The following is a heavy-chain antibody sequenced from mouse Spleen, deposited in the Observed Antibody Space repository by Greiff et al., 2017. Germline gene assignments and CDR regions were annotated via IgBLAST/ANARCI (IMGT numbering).Heavy chain of an antibody. CDR3: AGDPYGYCYFDV. D-gene: IGHD1-1*01. Sequence: VQLQESGPGLVKPSQSLFLTCSITGFPITSGYYWIWIRQSPGKPLEWMGYITHSGQTFYNPSLQSPISITRETSKNQFFLQLNSVTTEDTAMYYCAGDPYGYCYFDVWGAGTTVTVSS. V-gene: IGHV12-3*01. J-gene: IGHJ1*01. CDR2: ITHSGQT. CDR1: GFPITSGYY.